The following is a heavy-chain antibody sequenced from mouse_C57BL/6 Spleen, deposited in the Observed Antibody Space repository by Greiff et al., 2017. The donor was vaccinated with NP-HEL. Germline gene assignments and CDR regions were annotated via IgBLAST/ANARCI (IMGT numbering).Heavy chain of an antibody. CDR1: GYTFTEYT. CDR3: ARHEDFSYDYDTGYAMDY. CDR2: FYPGSGSI. D-gene: IGHD2-4*01. V-gene: IGHV1-62-2*01. J-gene: IGHJ4*01. Sequence: VQLQQSGAELVKPGASVKLSCKASGYTFTEYTIHWVKQRSGQGLEWIGWFYPGSGSIKYNEKFKDKATLTADKSSSTVYMELSRLTSEDSAVYFCARHEDFSYDYDTGYAMDYWGQGTSVTVSS.